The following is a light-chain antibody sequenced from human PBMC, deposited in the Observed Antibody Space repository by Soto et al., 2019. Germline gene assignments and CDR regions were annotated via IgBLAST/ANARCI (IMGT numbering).Light chain of an antibody. CDR3: SSYKRSNCFV. CDR1: CSDIGDYNY. CDR2: EVS. J-gene: IGLJ1*01. V-gene: IGLV2-8*01. Sequence: QSVLTQPPSASGSPGQSVTISCTGTCSDIGDYNYVSWYQQRPGEAPKLIIYEVSKRPSGVPDRFSASKSGNTASLTVSGLQADDEANYYCSSYKRSNCFVFGTGTKVTAL.